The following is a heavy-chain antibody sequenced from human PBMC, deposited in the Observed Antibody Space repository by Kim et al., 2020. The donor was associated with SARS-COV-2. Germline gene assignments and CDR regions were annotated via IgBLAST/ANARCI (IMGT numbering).Heavy chain of an antibody. CDR1: GFTFSSYA. V-gene: IGHV3-23*01. CDR2: ISGSGVST. D-gene: IGHD3-10*01. J-gene: IGHJ4*02. CDR3: AKSLWFGELLGHYFDY. Sequence: GGSLRLSCAASGFTFSSYAMSWVRQAPGKGLEWVSAISGSGVSTYYADSVKGRFTISRDNSKNTLYLQMNSLRAEDTAVYYCAKSLWFGELLGHYFDYWGQGTLVTVSS.